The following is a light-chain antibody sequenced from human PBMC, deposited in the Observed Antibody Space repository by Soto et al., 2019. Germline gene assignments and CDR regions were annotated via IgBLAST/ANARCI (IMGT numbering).Light chain of an antibody. J-gene: IGKJ5*01. Sequence: DVVMTQTPLSRSVAPGQPASISCTSSQSLLHITGETFLFWYLHKPGQSQQLLIYEVYTRVSGVQDRFSGSGSGTDFTLEIRRVETDDVGIYYCMQSTQLPPTVGQGTRLEIK. V-gene: IGKV2D-29*02. CDR2: EVY. CDR1: QSLLHITGETF. CDR3: MQSTQLPPT.